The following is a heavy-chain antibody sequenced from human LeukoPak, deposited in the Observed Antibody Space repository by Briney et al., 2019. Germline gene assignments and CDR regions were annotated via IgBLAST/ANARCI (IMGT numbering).Heavy chain of an antibody. J-gene: IGHJ4*02. CDR1: GFTFSSYA. D-gene: IGHD3-22*01. CDR2: ILYDGSNK. V-gene: IGHV3-30-3*01. Sequence: GRSLRLSCAASGFTFSSYAMHWVRQAPGKGLEWVAVILYDGSNKYYADSVKGRFTISRDNSKNTLYLQMNSLRAEDTAVYYCARDRYYYDSSGYYSPPYWGQGTLVTVSS. CDR3: ARDRYYYDSSGYYSPPY.